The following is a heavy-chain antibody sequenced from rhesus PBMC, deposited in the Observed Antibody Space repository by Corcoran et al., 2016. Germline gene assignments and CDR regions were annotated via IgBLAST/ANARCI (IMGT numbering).Heavy chain of an antibody. V-gene: IGHV4S7*01. Sequence: QLQLQESGPGLVKPSETLSLTCAVSGGSISSGYGWGWIRQPPGKGLGWIGPIYGGSGRTYYNPSLNVRCTVSKDTSKNQFSLKLSSVTAADTAVYYCARGDYGNLRAFDYWGQGVLVTVSS. CDR2: IYGGSGRT. D-gene: IGHD4-35*01. J-gene: IGHJ4*01. CDR1: GGSISSGYG. CDR3: ARGDYGNLRAFDY.